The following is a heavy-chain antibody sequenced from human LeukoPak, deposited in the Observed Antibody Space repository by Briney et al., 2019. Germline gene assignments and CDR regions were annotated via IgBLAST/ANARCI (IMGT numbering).Heavy chain of an antibody. D-gene: IGHD3-10*01. CDR2: IYTSGST. V-gene: IGHV4-61*02. CDR3: ARVEEGYGSGRRENYYYYYMDV. Sequence: SETLSLTCTVSGGSISSGSYYWSWIRQPAGKGLEWIGRIYTSGSTNYNPSLKSRVTILVATSKIQFSLKLSSVTAADTAVYYCARVEEGYGSGRRENYYYYYMDVWGKGTTVTISS. CDR1: GGSISSGSYY. J-gene: IGHJ6*03.